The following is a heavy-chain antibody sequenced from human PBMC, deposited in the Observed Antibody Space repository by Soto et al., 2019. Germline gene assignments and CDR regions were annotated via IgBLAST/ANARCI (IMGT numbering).Heavy chain of an antibody. V-gene: IGHV4-59*12. CDR3: AREGYCSGGSCYSRTLDY. J-gene: IGHJ4*02. CDR2: VYYSGST. CDR1: GGSISSYY. Sequence: SETLSLTCTVSGGSISSYYWSWIRQPPGKRLEWIGYVYYSGSTNYNPSLKGRVTISVDTSKNQFSLKLSSVTAADTAVYYSAREGYCSGGSCYSRTLDYWGQGTLVTVSS. D-gene: IGHD2-15*01.